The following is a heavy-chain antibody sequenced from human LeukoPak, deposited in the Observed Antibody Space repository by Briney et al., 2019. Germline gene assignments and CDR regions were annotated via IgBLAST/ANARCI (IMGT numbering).Heavy chain of an antibody. V-gene: IGHV1-18*01. CDR2: ISAYNGNT. Sequence: ASVKVSCKASGYTFTSYGISWVRQAPGQGLEWMGWISAYNGNTNYAQKLQGRVTMTTDTSTSTAYMELRSLRSDDTAVYYCARVFFGVVPVVTPSGDLDYWGQGTLVTVSS. D-gene: IGHD4-23*01. CDR1: GYTFTSYG. J-gene: IGHJ4*02. CDR3: ARVFFGVVPVVTPSGDLDY.